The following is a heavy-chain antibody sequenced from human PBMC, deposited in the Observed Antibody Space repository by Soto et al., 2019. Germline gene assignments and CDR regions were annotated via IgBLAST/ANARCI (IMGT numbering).Heavy chain of an antibody. CDR3: AKDPVRFLEWLLSGDRFDY. D-gene: IGHD3-3*01. Sequence: PGGSLRLSCAASGFTFSSYAMSWVRQAPGKGLEWVSAISGSGGSTYYADSVKGRFTISRDNSKNTLYLQMNSLRAEDTAVYYCAKDPVRFLEWLLSGDRFDYWGQGTLVTVSS. V-gene: IGHV3-23*01. J-gene: IGHJ4*02. CDR1: GFTFSSYA. CDR2: ISGSGGST.